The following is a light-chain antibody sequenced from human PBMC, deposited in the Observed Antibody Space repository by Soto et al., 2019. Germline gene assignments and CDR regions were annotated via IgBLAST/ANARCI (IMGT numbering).Light chain of an antibody. V-gene: IGKV1-27*01. Sequence: DIHLTQSPSSLSASVGDVVTITCRASQGIFKYLAWYQQKPGKIPTVLIYGASTLQSGVPSRFSGSGSGTDFTLTINSLQPEDAATYYCQKYNTAPWTFGQGTKVDIK. J-gene: IGKJ1*01. CDR1: QGIFKY. CDR2: GAS. CDR3: QKYNTAPWT.